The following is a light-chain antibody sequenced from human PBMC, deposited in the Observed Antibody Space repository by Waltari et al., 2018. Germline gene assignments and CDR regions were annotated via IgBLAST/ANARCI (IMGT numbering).Light chain of an antibody. V-gene: IGLV2-14*03. Sequence: QSALTQPASVSGSPGQSITISCTGTTSDVGGYNYVSWYQQHPGTAPKLVIYDVNNRPSGVSNRFSGSKSGNTASLTISGLQTEDEADYHCSSYTGGTTLVVFGGGTKLTVL. CDR1: TSDVGGYNY. CDR3: SSYTGGTTLVV. J-gene: IGLJ2*01. CDR2: DVN.